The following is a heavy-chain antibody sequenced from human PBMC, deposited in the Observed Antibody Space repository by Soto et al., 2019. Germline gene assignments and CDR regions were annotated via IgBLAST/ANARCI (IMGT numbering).Heavy chain of an antibody. CDR2: INGYNGNT. Sequence: QVQLEQSGAEVKKPGDSMKVSCKASGYTFTTYGISWVRQAPGQGLEWMGWINGYNGNTDYPQKLQGRATMTTDTSTSTAYMALRSLRSDDTAVYYCAREGSAPYYYYGMDVWGQGTTVTVSS. D-gene: IGHD6-19*01. V-gene: IGHV1-18*01. J-gene: IGHJ6*02. CDR1: GYTFTTYG. CDR3: AREGSAPYYYYGMDV.